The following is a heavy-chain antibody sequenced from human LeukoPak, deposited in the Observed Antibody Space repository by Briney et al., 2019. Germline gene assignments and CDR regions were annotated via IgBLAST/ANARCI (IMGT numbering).Heavy chain of an antibody. D-gene: IGHD2-15*01. V-gene: IGHV3-48*04. Sequence: GGSLRLSCAASGFTFSTSGMNWVRQAAGKGLEWVSYISSSSSTIFYADSVKGRFTISRDNAKNSLYLQMNSLRAEDTAVYYCVRNSGGGWKDWGQGTLVTVSS. CDR2: ISSSSSTI. J-gene: IGHJ4*02. CDR3: VRNSGGGWKD. CDR1: GFTFSTSG.